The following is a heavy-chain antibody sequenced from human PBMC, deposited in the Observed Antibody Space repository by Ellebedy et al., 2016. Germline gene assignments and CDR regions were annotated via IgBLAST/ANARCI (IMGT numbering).Heavy chain of an antibody. CDR3: ARDLDY. CDR1: GFTFSDYW. Sequence: GESLKISCAASGFTFSDYWMGWVRLAPGKGLEWVANLKRDGSEKHYVDSVEGRFTVSRDNAKNSLDLQMNNLRAEDTAAYYCARDLDYWGQGMLVTVSS. V-gene: IGHV3-7*03. J-gene: IGHJ4*02. CDR2: LKRDGSEK.